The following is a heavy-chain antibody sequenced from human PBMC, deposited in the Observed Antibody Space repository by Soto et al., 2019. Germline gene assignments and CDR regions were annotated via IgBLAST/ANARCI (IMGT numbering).Heavy chain of an antibody. V-gene: IGHV3-23*01. CDR3: VKDRMAYNSVWDPFDI. J-gene: IGHJ3*02. D-gene: IGHD1-20*01. Sequence: GGSLRLSCAASGFTFYSYAMSWVRQAPGKGLEWVSTIGSVGGDTYYADSVKGRFTISRDDSKNTLLLQMNSLRAEDTAVYYCVKDRMAYNSVWDPFDIWGKGTMVTVS. CDR1: GFTFYSYA. CDR2: IGSVGGDT.